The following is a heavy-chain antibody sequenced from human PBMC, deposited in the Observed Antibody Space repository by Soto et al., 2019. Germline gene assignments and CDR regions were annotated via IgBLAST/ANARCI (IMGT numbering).Heavy chain of an antibody. Sequence: SQTLSLTCAISGDSVSGNSAAWNWIRQSPSRGLEWLGRTYYRSKWYNDYAVSVKSRITVTPDTSKSQFSLHLNSVTPEDTAVYYCAREFPHYESSDSYFDYWGQGALVTVSS. CDR1: GDSVSGNSAA. D-gene: IGHD3-22*01. V-gene: IGHV6-1*01. J-gene: IGHJ4*02. CDR2: TYYRSKWYN. CDR3: AREFPHYESSDSYFDY.